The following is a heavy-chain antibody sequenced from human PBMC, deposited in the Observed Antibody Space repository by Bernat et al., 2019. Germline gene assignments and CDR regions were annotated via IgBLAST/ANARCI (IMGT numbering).Heavy chain of an antibody. V-gene: IGHV3-21*01. J-gene: IGHJ4*02. CDR2: ISSSSPYI. D-gene: IGHD2-8*02. Sequence: EVQLVESGGGLVKPGGSLRLSCAASGFTFSTYTMSWVRQAPGKGLEWVSSISSSSPYIYYADSVKGRFTISSDNAKKSLYLQMNSLRADDTAVYFCARDLGYCTATNCYPKYFDYWGQGTLVTVSS. CDR1: GFTFSTYT. CDR3: ARDLGYCTATNCYPKYFDY.